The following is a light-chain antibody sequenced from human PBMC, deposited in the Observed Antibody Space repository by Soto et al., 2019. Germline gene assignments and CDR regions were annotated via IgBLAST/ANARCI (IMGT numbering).Light chain of an antibody. J-gene: IGLJ1*01. CDR3: QSYDSSLSAYV. V-gene: IGLV1-40*01. Sequence: QSVLTQPPSVSGAPGQRVTISCTGRSSNIGAGYDVHWYQQLPGTAPKLLIYGNSNRPSGVPDRFSGAKSGTSASLAITGLQAEHEADYYCQSYDSSLSAYVFGTGTKVTVL. CDR1: SSNIGAGYD. CDR2: GNS.